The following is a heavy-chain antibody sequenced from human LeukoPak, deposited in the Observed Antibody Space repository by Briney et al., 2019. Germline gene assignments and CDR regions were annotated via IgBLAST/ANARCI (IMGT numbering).Heavy chain of an antibody. CDR3: TRGPTVRYYYYMDV. CDR2: IRSKAYGGTT. CDR1: GFTFGGYA. V-gene: IGHV3-49*04. J-gene: IGHJ6*03. D-gene: IGHD4-11*01. Sequence: GGSLRLSCTASGFTFGGYAMSWVRQAPGQGLEWVGFIRSKAYGGTTEYAASVKGRFTISSDDYKSIAYLQMNSLKTEDTAVYYCTRGPTVRYYYYMDVWGKGTTVTVSS.